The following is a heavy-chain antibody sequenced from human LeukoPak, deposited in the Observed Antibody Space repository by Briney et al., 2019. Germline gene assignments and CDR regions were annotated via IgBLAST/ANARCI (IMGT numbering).Heavy chain of an antibody. Sequence: GESLKISCKGSGYSFTSYWISWVRQMPGKGLEWMGRIDPSDSYTNYSPSFQGHVTISADKSISTAYLQWSSLKASDTAMYYCARRQGCTSSSCPPDYWGQGTLVTVSP. CDR3: ARRQGCTSSSCPPDY. CDR2: IDPSDSYT. J-gene: IGHJ4*02. V-gene: IGHV5-10-1*01. CDR1: GYSFTSYW. D-gene: IGHD2-2*01.